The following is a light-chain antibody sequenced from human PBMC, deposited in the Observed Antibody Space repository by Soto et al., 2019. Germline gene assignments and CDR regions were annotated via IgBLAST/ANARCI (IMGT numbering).Light chain of an antibody. CDR2: GAS. J-gene: IGKJ4*01. Sequence: EIVMTQSPATLSVSPGERATLSCRASQSISTNSAWYQQKPGQAPRLLIYGASTRATGIPARFSGSGSGTEFILTISSLQSEDFAVYCCQQYNSWPLTFGGGTKVEIK. CDR3: QQYNSWPLT. CDR1: QSISTN. V-gene: IGKV3-15*01.